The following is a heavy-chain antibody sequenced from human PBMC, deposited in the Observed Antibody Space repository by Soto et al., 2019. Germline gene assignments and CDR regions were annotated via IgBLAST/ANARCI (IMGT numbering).Heavy chain of an antibody. CDR3: ARGMTTVTTYDY. Sequence: QLQLQESGSGLVKPSQTLSLTCAVSGGSISRGGYSWSWIRQPPGKCLEWNGYIYHSGSTYYNPSLQSRVTISVDRSKNQFALNLSSVTAADTAVYYCARGMTTVTTYDYWGQGTLVTVSS. D-gene: IGHD4-4*01. CDR1: GGSISRGGYS. V-gene: IGHV4-30-2*01. CDR2: IYHSGST. J-gene: IGHJ4*02.